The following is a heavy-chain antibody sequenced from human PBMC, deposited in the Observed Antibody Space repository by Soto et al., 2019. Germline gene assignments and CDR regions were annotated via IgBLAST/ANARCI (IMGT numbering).Heavy chain of an antibody. J-gene: IGHJ4*02. V-gene: IGHV4-59*11. Sequence: SETLSLTCTVSGGSISNHYWSWIRQPPGKGLEWIGYVFYSGNTNYNPSLKRRVAISVDRSKNQFSLKLNSVTATDTAVYYCARAIDFWAGSFDRWGQGTLVTVSS. CDR2: VFYSGNT. CDR1: GGSISNHY. D-gene: IGHD3-3*01. CDR3: ARAIDFWAGSFDR.